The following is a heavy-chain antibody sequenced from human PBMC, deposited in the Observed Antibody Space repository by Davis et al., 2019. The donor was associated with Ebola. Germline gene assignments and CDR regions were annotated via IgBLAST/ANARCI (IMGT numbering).Heavy chain of an antibody. CDR2: ISSSGTTT. CDR3: ARQLPYYSYGMDV. J-gene: IGHJ6*02. CDR1: GFTFSSYA. Sequence: GGSLRLSCAASGFTFSSYAMTWVRQAPGKGLEWVSGISSSGTTTYYVDSVKGRFTISRDNAKNTLYLQMNSLRAEDTAVYYCARQLPYYSYGMDVWGQGTTVTVSS. D-gene: IGHD2-2*01. V-gene: IGHV3-23*01.